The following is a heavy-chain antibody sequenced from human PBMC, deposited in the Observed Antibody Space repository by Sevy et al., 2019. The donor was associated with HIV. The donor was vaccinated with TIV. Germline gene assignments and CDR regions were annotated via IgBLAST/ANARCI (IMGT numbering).Heavy chain of an antibody. Sequence: ASVKVYCKASGYTFTGQYIYWVRQAPGQGLEWMGWINPNSGDTKYAQEFKGRVTMTRDTSISTAYMELSGLKSDDTAVYYCSRDLRLRGYSYGCFDYWGQGTLVTVSS. CDR1: GYTFTGQY. CDR2: INPNSGDT. CDR3: SRDLRLRGYSYGCFDY. J-gene: IGHJ4*02. V-gene: IGHV1-2*02. D-gene: IGHD5-18*01.